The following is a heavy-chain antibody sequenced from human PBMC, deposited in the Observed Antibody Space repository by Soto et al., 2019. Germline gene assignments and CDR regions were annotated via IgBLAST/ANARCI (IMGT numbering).Heavy chain of an antibody. Sequence: PGGSLRLSCAASGFTFSNYAMSWVRQAPGKGLEWVSAIGTGGDITYYADSVEGRFTISRDNSQDTLYLQMNSLRAEDTAVYYCAKGLAVVVSFATHYYYYCMDVWGKGTTVTVSS. D-gene: IGHD2-15*01. CDR3: AKGLAVVVSFATHYYYYCMDV. V-gene: IGHV3-23*01. CDR1: GFTFSNYA. J-gene: IGHJ6*03. CDR2: IGTGGDIT.